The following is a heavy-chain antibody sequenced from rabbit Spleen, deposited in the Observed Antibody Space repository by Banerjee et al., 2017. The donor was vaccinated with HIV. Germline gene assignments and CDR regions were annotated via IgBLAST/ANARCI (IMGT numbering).Heavy chain of an antibody. V-gene: IGHV1S40*01. CDR3: ARSTYGYDDYGELYYAAMVL. Sequence: QSLEESGGGLVQPEGSLTLTCTASGFSFSSRYYMCWVRQAPGKGLEWIGCIGFGSTGNTYFASWAKGRFTISKTSSTTVTLQMTILTAADTATYFCARSTYGYDDYGELYYAAMVLWGPGTLVTGS. CDR1: GFSFSSRYY. CDR2: IGFGSTGNT. J-gene: IGHJ6*01. D-gene: IGHD2-1*01.